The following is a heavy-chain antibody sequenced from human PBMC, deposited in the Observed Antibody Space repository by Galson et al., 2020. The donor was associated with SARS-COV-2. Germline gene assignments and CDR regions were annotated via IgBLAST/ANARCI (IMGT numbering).Heavy chain of an antibody. D-gene: IGHD3-10*01. J-gene: IGHJ6*02. CDR2: IYPGDSDT. CDR3: ARQTYYYGSGSDYPYGMDV. Sequence: GESLKISCKGSGYSFTSYWIGWVRQMPGKGLEWMGIIYPGDSDTRYSQSFQGQVTISADKSISTAYLQWSSLKASDTAMYYCARQTYYYGSGSDYPYGMDVWGQGTTVTVSS. V-gene: IGHV5-51*01. CDR1: GYSFTSYW.